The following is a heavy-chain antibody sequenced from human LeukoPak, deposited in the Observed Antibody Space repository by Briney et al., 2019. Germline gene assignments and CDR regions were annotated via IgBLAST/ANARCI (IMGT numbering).Heavy chain of an antibody. Sequence: GGSLRLSCAASGFTFSSYAMSWVRQAPGKGLEWVSYISSSSSTIYYADSVKGRFTISRDNAKNSLYLQMNSLRDEDTAVYYCARSIAAAGTSLYYWGQGTLVTVSS. D-gene: IGHD6-13*01. CDR2: ISSSSSTI. J-gene: IGHJ4*02. CDR3: ARSIAAAGTSLYY. V-gene: IGHV3-48*02. CDR1: GFTFSSYA.